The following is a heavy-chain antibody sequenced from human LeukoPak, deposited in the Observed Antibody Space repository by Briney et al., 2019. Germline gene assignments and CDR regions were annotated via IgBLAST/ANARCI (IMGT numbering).Heavy chain of an antibody. CDR1: GGSISSYY. CDR3: ARAPSVVVAARD. Sequence: SETLSLTCTVSGGSISSYYWSWIRQPPGKGLEWIGYIYYSGGTNYNPSLKSRVTISVDTSKNQFSLKLSSVTAADTAVYYCARAPSVVVAARDWGQGTLVTVSS. CDR2: IYYSGGT. V-gene: IGHV4-59*01. J-gene: IGHJ4*02. D-gene: IGHD6-19*01.